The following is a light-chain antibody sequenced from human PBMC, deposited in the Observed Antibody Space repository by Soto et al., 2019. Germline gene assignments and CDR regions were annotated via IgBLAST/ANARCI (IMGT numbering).Light chain of an antibody. J-gene: IGKJ2*01. CDR3: HQYGSTLLT. Sequence: EIVLTQSPGTLSLSPGERATLSCRASQSVSSTYLAWYQQKPGQTPRLLIYGASTRATGIPDRFSGSGSGTDFTLTISSLQAEDVAVYYCHQYGSTLLTFGGGTKLEIK. CDR1: QSVSSTY. CDR2: GAS. V-gene: IGKV3-20*01.